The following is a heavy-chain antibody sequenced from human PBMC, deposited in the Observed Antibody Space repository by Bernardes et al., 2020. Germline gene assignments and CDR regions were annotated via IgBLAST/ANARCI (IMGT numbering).Heavy chain of an antibody. D-gene: IGHD3-3*01. CDR3: ARGDFWSGYLWGFDY. Sequence: SATLSLTCAVSGYSISSGYYWGWIRQPPGKGLEWIGSIYHSGSTYYNPSLKSRVTISVDTSKNQFSLKLSPVTAADTAAYYCARGDFWSGYLWGFDYWGQGTLVTISS. J-gene: IGHJ4*02. V-gene: IGHV4-38-2*01. CDR1: GYSISSGYY. CDR2: IYHSGST.